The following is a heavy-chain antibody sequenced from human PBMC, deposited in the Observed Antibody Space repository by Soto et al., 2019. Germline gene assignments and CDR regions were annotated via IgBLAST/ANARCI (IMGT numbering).Heavy chain of an antibody. CDR1: GGSISSSSYY. CDR2: IYYSGST. J-gene: IGHJ3*02. V-gene: IGHV4-39*01. D-gene: IGHD3-10*01. Sequence: TSETLSLTCTVSGGSISSSSYYWGWIRQPPGKGLERIGSIYYSGSTYYNPSLKSPVTISVDTSKNQFSLKLSSVTAADTAVYYCARQVLLWFGESLVLDAFDIWGQGTMVTVSS. CDR3: ARQVLLWFGESLVLDAFDI.